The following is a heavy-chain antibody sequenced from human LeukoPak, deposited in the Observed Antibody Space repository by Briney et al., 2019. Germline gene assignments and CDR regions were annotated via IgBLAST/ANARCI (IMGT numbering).Heavy chain of an antibody. CDR1: GFTVSSNY. CDR2: IYSGGST. J-gene: IGHJ6*03. D-gene: IGHD3-3*01. Sequence: GGSLRLSCAASGFTVSSNYMSWVRQAPGKGLEWVSVIYSGGSTYCADSVKGRFTISRDNSKNTLYLQMNSLRAEDTAVYYCARGVTYYDFWSGYYAHYYYMDVWGKGTTVTVSS. CDR3: ARGVTYYDFWSGYYAHYYYMDV. V-gene: IGHV3-53*01.